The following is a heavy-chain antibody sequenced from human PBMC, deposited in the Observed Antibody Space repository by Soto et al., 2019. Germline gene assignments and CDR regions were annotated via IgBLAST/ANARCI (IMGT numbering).Heavy chain of an antibody. CDR3: AADIADYGAEIPNHYYYYGMDV. CDR2: IVVGSGNT. CDR1: GFTFTSSA. J-gene: IGHJ6*04. D-gene: IGHD4-17*01. V-gene: IGHV1-58*01. Sequence: SVKVSCKASGFTFTSSAVQWVRQARGQRLEWIGWIVVGSGNTNYAQKFQERVTITRDMSTSTAYMELSSLRSEDTAVYYCAADIADYGAEIPNHYYYYGMDVWGKGTTVPVSS.